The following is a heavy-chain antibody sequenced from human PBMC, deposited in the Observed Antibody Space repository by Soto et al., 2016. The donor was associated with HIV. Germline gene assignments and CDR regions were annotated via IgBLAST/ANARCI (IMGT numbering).Heavy chain of an antibody. CDR1: GFIVSSHY. CDR3: ARRGGMSY. V-gene: IGHV3-53*02. CDR2: IYSGGDT. J-gene: IGHJ4*02. Sequence: EVQLVETGGGVIQPGESLRLSCAASGFIVSSHYMSWVRQAPGKGLEWVSVIYSGGDTYYADSVKGRFTISRDTSDNMLFLQMDSLRADDTAVYYCARRGGMSYWGQGTLVHRLL.